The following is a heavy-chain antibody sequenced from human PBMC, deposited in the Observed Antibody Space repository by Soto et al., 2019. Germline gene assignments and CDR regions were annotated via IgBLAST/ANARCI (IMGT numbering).Heavy chain of an antibody. CDR3: ARRRITMIVVVFEAFDI. V-gene: IGHV4-4*02. CDR2: IYHSGNT. J-gene: IGHJ3*02. D-gene: IGHD3-22*01. CDR1: GGSISSSYW. Sequence: QVQLQESGPGLVKPSGTLSLTCAVSGGSISSSYWWSWVRQPPGKGLEWIGEIYHSGNTNYNPSLKSRVTISVDKSKNQFSLKLSSVTAADTAVYYCARRRITMIVVVFEAFDIWGQGTMVTVSS.